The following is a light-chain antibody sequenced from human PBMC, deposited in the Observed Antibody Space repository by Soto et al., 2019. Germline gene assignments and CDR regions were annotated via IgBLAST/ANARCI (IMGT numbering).Light chain of an antibody. CDR3: QQYNSYSLA. CDR2: DAS. V-gene: IGKV1-5*01. Sequence: DIQMTQSPSTLSASVVDRVTISCRASQTISNWLAWYQQKPGKAPKLLIYDASSLESGVPSRFSGSGSGTEFTLTISSLQPDDFATYYCQQYNSYSLAFGQGTKVDI. J-gene: IGKJ1*01. CDR1: QTISNW.